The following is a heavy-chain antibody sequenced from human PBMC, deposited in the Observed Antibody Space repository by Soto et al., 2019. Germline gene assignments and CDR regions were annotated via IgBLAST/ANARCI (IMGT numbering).Heavy chain of an antibody. CDR1: GGSISTTHYY. V-gene: IGHV4-39*01. CDR3: ARHPTPPYYGDYVGGGFV. Sequence: QLQLQESGPGLVKPSETLSLTCTVSGGSISTTHYYWGWIRQPPGKGLEWIGSIYYSGNTYYNPSLKSRVTISVNMSKNQFSLKLSSVTAADTALFYCARHPTPPYYGDYVGGGFVWGQGALVTVSS. J-gene: IGHJ4*02. D-gene: IGHD4-17*01. CDR2: IYYSGNT.